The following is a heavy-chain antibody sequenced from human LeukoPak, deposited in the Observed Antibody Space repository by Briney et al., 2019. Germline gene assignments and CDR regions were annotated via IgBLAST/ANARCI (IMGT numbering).Heavy chain of an antibody. CDR2: INGGNDDT. Sequence: ASVKVSCKASGYTFTSYAMHWVRQAPGQRLEWMGWINGGNDDTKYSQKFQGRVTMTRDTSTSTVYMELSSLRSEDTAVYYCARDLIGRDGYNFDYWGQGTLVTVSS. D-gene: IGHD5-24*01. V-gene: IGHV1-3*01. CDR1: GYTFTSYA. CDR3: ARDLIGRDGYNFDY. J-gene: IGHJ4*02.